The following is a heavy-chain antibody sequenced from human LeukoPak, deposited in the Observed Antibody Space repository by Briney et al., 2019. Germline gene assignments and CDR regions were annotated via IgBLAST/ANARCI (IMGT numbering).Heavy chain of an antibody. J-gene: IGHJ3*02. V-gene: IGHV3-23*01. CDR3: AKSVHFSSSLQAFDI. D-gene: IGHD6-13*01. CDR2: ISGSGGST. CDR1: GFTFSSYA. Sequence: GGSLRLSFAASGFTFSSYAMSWVRQAPGKGLEWVSAISGSGGSTYYADSVKGRFTISRDNSKNTLYLQMNSLRAEDTAVYYCAKSVHFSSSLQAFDIWGQGTMVTVSS.